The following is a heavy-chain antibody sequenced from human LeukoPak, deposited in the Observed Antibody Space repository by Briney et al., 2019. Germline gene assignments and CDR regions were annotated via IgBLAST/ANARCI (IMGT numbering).Heavy chain of an antibody. Sequence: ASVKVSCKASGYTFTDYYMHWVRQAPGQGLQWMGWINPNSGGTNYAQKFQGRVTMTRDTSISTAYMELSRLRSDDTAVYYCARDPHPRIAVAGNWFDPWGQGTLVTVSS. CDR2: INPNSGGT. V-gene: IGHV1-2*02. D-gene: IGHD6-19*01. J-gene: IGHJ5*02. CDR1: GYTFTDYY. CDR3: ARDPHPRIAVAGNWFDP.